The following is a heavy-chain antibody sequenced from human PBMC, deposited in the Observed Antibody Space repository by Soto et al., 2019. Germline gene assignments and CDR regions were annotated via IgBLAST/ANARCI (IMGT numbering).Heavy chain of an antibody. CDR1: GGSISSGGYS. Sequence: SETLSLTCAVSGGSISSGGYSWSWIRQPPGRGLEWIGYIYHSGSTYYNPSLKSRVTISVDRSKNQFSLKLSSVTAADTAVYYCARELTGRFDYWGQGTLVTVSS. J-gene: IGHJ4*02. CDR3: ARELTGRFDY. V-gene: IGHV4-30-2*01. D-gene: IGHD1-20*01. CDR2: IYHSGST.